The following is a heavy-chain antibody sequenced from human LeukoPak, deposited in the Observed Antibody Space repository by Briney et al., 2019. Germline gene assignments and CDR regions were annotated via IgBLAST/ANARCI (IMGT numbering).Heavy chain of an antibody. V-gene: IGHV1-18*01. D-gene: IGHD3-3*01. CDR1: GYTFTSYG. J-gene: IGHJ4*02. CDR2: ISAYNGNT. Sequence: ASVKASCKASGYTFTSYGISWVRQAPGQGLEWMGWISAYNGNTNYAQKLQGRVTMTTDTSTSTAYMELRSLRSDDTAVYYCARDPLEWPSYYFDYWGQGTLVTVSS. CDR3: ARDPLEWPSYYFDY.